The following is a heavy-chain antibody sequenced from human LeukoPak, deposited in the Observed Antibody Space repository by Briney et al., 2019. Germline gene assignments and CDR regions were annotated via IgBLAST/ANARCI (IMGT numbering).Heavy chain of an antibody. Sequence: SETLSLTCAVYGGSFSGYYWSWIRQPPGKGLEWIGEINHSGSTNYNPSLKSRVTISVDTSKNQFSLKLSSVTAADTAVYYCARDPRSKGGDWGDFDHWGQGTLVTVSS. V-gene: IGHV4-34*01. CDR1: GGSFSGYY. CDR2: INHSGST. CDR3: ARDPRSKGGDWGDFDH. D-gene: IGHD2-21*02. J-gene: IGHJ4*02.